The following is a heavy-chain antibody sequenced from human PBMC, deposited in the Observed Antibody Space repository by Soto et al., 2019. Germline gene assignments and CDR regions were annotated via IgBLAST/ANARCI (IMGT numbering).Heavy chain of an antibody. CDR2: IRASDGNT. J-gene: IGHJ4*02. CDR1: GFTFSNYA. Sequence: EIHLLQSGGGLVQPGGSLRLSCAASGFTFSNYAISWVRQAPGKVPEWVSAIRASDGNTFYPDSVRGRFTISRDNSRNTSCLQMNSLRAGAAATYYCAKVVLADGFSVAAFDNWGQGSLVIVSS. D-gene: IGHD6-19*01. V-gene: IGHV3-23*01. CDR3: AKVVLADGFSVAAFDN.